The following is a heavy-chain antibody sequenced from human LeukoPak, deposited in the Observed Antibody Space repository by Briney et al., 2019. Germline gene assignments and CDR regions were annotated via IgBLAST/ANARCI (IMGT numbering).Heavy chain of an antibody. V-gene: IGHV4-59*12. CDR3: ARGAVLRYYRGAFDI. CDR2: ISSSGST. J-gene: IGHJ3*02. CDR1: DGSISNYY. Sequence: SETLSLTCTVSDGSISNYYWSWIRQPPGKGLKWIGYISSSGSTNYSPSLKSRVTISMDTSKNQFSLKLSSVTAADTAVYYCARGAVLRYYRGAFDIWGQGTMVTVSS. D-gene: IGHD3-9*01.